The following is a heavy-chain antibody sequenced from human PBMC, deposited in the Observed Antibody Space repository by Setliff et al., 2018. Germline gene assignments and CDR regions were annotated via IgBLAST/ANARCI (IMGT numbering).Heavy chain of an antibody. V-gene: IGHV4-61*02. J-gene: IGHJ4*02. Sequence: NPSETLSLTCTVSGGSISSGSYYWSWIRQPAGKGLEWIGRTYTSGSTNYNPSLKSRVTISIDTSKNQFSLKLSSVTAADTAVYYCARDFDSSGNFDYWGQGTLVTVSS. CDR3: ARDFDSSGNFDY. CDR2: TYTSGST. D-gene: IGHD3-22*01. CDR1: GGSISSGSYY.